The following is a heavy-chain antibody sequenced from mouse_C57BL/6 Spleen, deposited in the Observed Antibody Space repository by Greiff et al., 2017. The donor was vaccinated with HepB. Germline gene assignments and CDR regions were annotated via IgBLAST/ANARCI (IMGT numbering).Heavy chain of an antibody. J-gene: IGHJ4*01. V-gene: IGHV1-64*01. CDR3: ASGRLSDYDGNYAMDY. D-gene: IGHD2-4*01. CDR1: GYTFTSYW. CDR2: IHPNSGST. Sequence: QVQLQQPGAELVKPGASVKLSCKASGYTFTSYWMHWVKQRPGQGLEWIGMIHPNSGSTNYNEKFKSKATLTVDKSSSTAYMQLSSLTSEDSAVYYCASGRLSDYDGNYAMDYWGQGTSVTVSS.